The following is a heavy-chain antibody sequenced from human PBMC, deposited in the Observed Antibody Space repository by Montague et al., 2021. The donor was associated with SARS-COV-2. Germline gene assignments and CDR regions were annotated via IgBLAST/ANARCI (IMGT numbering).Heavy chain of an antibody. CDR1: SGSISNYY. Sequence: SETLSLTCTVPSGSISNYYWSWIRQPPGKGLEWIGFISHTESTNYNPSLESRVSISIDTSKSQFSLRVRSVTAADTAVYYCARSVRFAYGLDVWGQGTTVTISS. CDR2: ISHTEST. J-gene: IGHJ6*02. CDR3: ARSVRFAYGLDV. V-gene: IGHV4-59*08. D-gene: IGHD3-16*01.